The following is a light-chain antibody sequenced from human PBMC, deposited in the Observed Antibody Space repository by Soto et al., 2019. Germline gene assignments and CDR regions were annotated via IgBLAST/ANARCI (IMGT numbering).Light chain of an antibody. CDR1: QSISSW. V-gene: IGKV1-5*01. CDR3: QQYTNYPWT. Sequence: DIQMTQSPPTLSASVGDRVTITSRASQSISSWLAWYQQRPGKAPNLLIYDVSSLESGVPSRFSGSGSGTEFTLTISSLQPDDFATYYCQQYTNYPWTFGQGTKVDIK. J-gene: IGKJ1*01. CDR2: DVS.